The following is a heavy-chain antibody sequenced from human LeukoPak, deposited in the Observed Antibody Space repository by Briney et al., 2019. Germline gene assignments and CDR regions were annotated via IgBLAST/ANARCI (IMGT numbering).Heavy chain of an antibody. J-gene: IGHJ4*02. D-gene: IGHD4-17*01. Sequence: SETLSLTCTVSGASFSLYYWSWIRQPAGKGLEWIGRIYTSGSTNYNPSLKSRITMSVDTSKNQFSLKLSSVTAAYTAVYYCASWTTVTRAFDYWGQGTLVTVSS. CDR1: GASFSLYY. CDR2: IYTSGST. V-gene: IGHV4-4*07. CDR3: ASWTTVTRAFDY.